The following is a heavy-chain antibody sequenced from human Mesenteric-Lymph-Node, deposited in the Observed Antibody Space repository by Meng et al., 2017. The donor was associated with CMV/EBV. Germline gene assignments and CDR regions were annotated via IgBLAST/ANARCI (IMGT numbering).Heavy chain of an antibody. CDR2: IYSGGSST. V-gene: IGHV3-23*03. CDR3: AMEGSGTAVVDAFDI. J-gene: IGHJ3*02. D-gene: IGHD6-19*01. Sequence: GESLKISCAASGFTVSSHYMTWVRQAPGKGLEWVSVIYSGGSSTYYVDSVRGRFTISRDNSKNTLYLQMSSLRLEDMALYYCAMEGSGTAVVDAFDICGQGTMVTVSS. CDR1: GFTVSSHY.